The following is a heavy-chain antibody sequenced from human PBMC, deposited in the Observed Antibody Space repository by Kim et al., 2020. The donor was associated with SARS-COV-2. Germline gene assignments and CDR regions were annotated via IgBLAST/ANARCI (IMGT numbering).Heavy chain of an antibody. CDR2: ISYDGSNK. CDR3: AKVYYYDSSGYYYWEGGDFDY. J-gene: IGHJ4*02. D-gene: IGHD3-22*01. CDR1: GFTFSSYG. V-gene: IGHV3-30*18. Sequence: GGSLRLSCAASGFTFSSYGMHWVRQAPGKGLEWVAVISYDGSNKYYADSVKGRFTISRDNSKNTLYLQMNSLRAEDTAVYYCAKVYYYDSSGYYYWEGGDFDYWGQGTLVTVSS.